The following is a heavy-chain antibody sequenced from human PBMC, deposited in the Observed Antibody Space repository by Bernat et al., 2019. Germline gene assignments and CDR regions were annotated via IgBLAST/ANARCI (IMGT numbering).Heavy chain of an antibody. Sequence: QVQLVESGGGLVKPGGSLRLSCAASGFTFSDYYMSWIRQAPGQGLDWVSYISSSSSYTNYADSVNGRFTISRDNAKNSLYLQMNSLRAEDTAVYYCARGTAASAPYMDVWGKGTTVTVSS. CDR2: ISSSSSYT. CDR1: GFTFSDYY. CDR3: ARGTAASAPYMDV. J-gene: IGHJ6*03. V-gene: IGHV3-11*05.